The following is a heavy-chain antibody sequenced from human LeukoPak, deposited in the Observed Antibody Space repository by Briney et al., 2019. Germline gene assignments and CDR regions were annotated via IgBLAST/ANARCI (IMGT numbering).Heavy chain of an antibody. CDR2: ISGSGGST. Sequence: GGSLRLSCAASGFTFSSYAMSWVRQAPGKGLEWVSAISGSGGSTYYADSVKGQFTISRDNSKNTLYLQMNSLRAEDTAVYYCAKDIGYCSSPSCYEWCHPWGQGTLVSVSS. J-gene: IGHJ5*02. V-gene: IGHV3-23*01. CDR3: AKDIGYCSSPSCYEWCHP. CDR1: GFTFSSYA. D-gene: IGHD2-2*01.